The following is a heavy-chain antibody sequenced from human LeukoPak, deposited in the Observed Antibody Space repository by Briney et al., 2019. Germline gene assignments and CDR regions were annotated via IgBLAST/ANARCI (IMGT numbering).Heavy chain of an antibody. CDR1: GYTFTSYD. J-gene: IGHJ4*02. Sequence: ASVKVSCKASGYTFTSYDINWVRQATGQGLEWMGWMNPNSGNTGYAQKFHGRVTMTRNTSISTAYMELSSLRSEDTAVYYCARDLYGSGSYTGGYWGQGTLVTVSS. V-gene: IGHV1-8*01. D-gene: IGHD3-10*01. CDR3: ARDLYGSGSYTGGY. CDR2: MNPNSGNT.